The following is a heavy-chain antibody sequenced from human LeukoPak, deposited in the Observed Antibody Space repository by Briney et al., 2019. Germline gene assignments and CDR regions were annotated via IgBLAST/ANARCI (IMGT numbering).Heavy chain of an antibody. CDR3: ARDPKQGGTYWNYFDY. J-gene: IGHJ4*02. V-gene: IGHV3-74*01. CDR2: INSDGSIT. CDR1: GFTFSNYY. D-gene: IGHD1-26*01. Sequence: GSLRLSCAASGFTFSNYYMHWVRQAPGKGPVWVSRINSDGSITSYADSVKGRFTISRDNAKNTLYLEMNSLSAEDTAVYYCARDPKQGGTYWNYFDYWGQGTLVTVSP.